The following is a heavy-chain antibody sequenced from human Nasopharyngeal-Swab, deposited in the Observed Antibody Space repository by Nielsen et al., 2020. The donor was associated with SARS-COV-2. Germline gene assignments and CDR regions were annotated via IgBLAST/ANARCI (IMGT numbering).Heavy chain of an antibody. Sequence: WIRQPQGKGLEWVSVIYSGGSTYYADSVKGRFTISRNNSKNTPYLQMNSLRAEDTAVYYCARLGSSSWYANWFDPWGQGTLVTVSS. V-gene: IGHV3-53*01. CDR3: ARLGSSSWYANWFDP. CDR2: IYSGGST. D-gene: IGHD6-13*01. J-gene: IGHJ5*02.